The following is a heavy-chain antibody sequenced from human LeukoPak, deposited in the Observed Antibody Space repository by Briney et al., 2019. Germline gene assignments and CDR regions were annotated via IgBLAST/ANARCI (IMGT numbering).Heavy chain of an antibody. J-gene: IGHJ3*02. CDR1: GYTFTGYY. CDR2: INPNSGGT. V-gene: IGHV1-2*02. CDR3: ARDPRLWFGDNAFDI. D-gene: IGHD3-10*01. Sequence: GASVKVPCKASGYTFTGYYMHWVRQAPGQGLEWMGWINPNSGGTNYAQKFQGRVTMTRDTSISTAYMELSSLRSEDTAVYYCARDPRLWFGDNAFDIWGQGTMVTVSS.